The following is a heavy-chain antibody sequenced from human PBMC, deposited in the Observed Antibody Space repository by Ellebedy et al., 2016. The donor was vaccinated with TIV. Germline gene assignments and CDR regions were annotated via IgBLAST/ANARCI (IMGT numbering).Heavy chain of an antibody. CDR2: ISYDGIND. CDR3: AKDNWNSALMDGGCFEL. V-gene: IGHV3-30*18. D-gene: IGHD1-7*01. Sequence: GESLKISXAASGFTFSNFGMHWVRQAPGKGLEWVALISYDGINDDYADSVKGRFSISRDNSKNTVFLQMNSLRVADTAVYYCAKDNWNSALMDGGCFELWGRGTPVTVSS. J-gene: IGHJ2*01. CDR1: GFTFSNFG.